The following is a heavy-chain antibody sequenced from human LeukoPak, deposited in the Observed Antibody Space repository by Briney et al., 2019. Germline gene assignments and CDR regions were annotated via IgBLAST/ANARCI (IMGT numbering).Heavy chain of an antibody. Sequence: GGSLRLSCAGSGYTFADHGMSWVRQAPGKGLEWVAGINWNGESTGYGDSVKGRFTLSRDNAKNSLYLQMNSLRAEDTAVYYCARSYCRGGSCYSGDAFDIWGQGTMVTVSS. CDR2: INWNGEST. CDR1: GYTFADHG. CDR3: ARSYCRGGSCYSGDAFDI. V-gene: IGHV3-20*04. J-gene: IGHJ3*02. D-gene: IGHD2-15*01.